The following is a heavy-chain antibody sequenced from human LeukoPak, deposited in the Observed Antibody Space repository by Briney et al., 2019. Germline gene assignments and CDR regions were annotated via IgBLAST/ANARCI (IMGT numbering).Heavy chain of an antibody. CDR3: ARDGSGTYFNWFDP. CDR2: IYNSGRT. V-gene: IGHV4-59*01. CDR1: GDSISSYY. D-gene: IGHD1-26*01. J-gene: IGHJ5*02. Sequence: SETLSLTCTVSGDSISSYYWNWIRQPPGMGLEWIGHIYNSGRTNYNPSLESRVTISVDTSKNQFSLKLSSVTAADTAVYYCARDGSGTYFNWFDPWGQGTLVTVSS.